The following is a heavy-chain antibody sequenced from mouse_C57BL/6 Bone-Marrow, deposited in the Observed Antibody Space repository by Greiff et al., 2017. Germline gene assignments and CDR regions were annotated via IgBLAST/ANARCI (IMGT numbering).Heavy chain of an antibody. Sequence: EVKLVESGGDLVKPGGSLKLSCAASGFTFSSYGMSWVRQTPDKRLEWVATISSGSSYTYYPDSVRGRFTISSDNAKNTLYLQMSSLKSEDTAMYYCARLIGWGQGTLVTVSA. CDR1: GFTFSSYG. J-gene: IGHJ3*02. V-gene: IGHV5-6*01. CDR2: ISSGSSYT. CDR3: ARLIG.